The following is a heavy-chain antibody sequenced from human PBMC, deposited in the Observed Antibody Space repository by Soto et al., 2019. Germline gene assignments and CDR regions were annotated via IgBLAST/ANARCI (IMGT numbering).Heavy chain of an antibody. CDR1: GYTFTGYY. V-gene: IGHV1-2*04. CDR2: INPNSGGT. J-gene: IGHJ4*02. Sequence: ASVKVSCKASGYTFTGYYMHWVRQAPGQGLEWMGWINPNSGGTNYAQKFQGWVTMTRDTSISTAYMELSRLRSDDTAVYYCARGRQNLSIVVVVAATEDYFDYWGQGTLVTVSS. CDR3: ARGRQNLSIVVVVAATEDYFDY. D-gene: IGHD2-15*01.